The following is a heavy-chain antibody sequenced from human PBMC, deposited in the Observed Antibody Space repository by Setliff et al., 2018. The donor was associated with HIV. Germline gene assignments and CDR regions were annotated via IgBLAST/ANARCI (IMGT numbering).Heavy chain of an antibody. D-gene: IGHD1-26*01. V-gene: IGHV3-21*01. Sequence: GGSLRLSCAASGFTFSSYSMNWVRQAPGRGLEWVSSITSSGSYIYYADSVKGRFTISRDNAKSSLYLQMNSLRAEDTAVYYCARVKPHLRRSGTYWIVDYWGQGTLVTVSS. CDR1: GFTFSSYS. CDR3: ARVKPHLRRSGTYWIVDY. J-gene: IGHJ4*02. CDR2: ITSSGSYI.